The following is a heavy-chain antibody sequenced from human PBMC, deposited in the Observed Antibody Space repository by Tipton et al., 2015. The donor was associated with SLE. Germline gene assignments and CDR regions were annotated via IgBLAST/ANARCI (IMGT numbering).Heavy chain of an antibody. Sequence: TLSLTCAVYGGSFSGYYWSWIRQPPGKGLEWIGYIYYSGSTNYNPSLKSRVTISVDTSKNQFSLKLSSVTAADTAVYYCARVSTGFYYYYGMDVWGQGTTVTVSS. J-gene: IGHJ6*02. D-gene: IGHD2-8*02. V-gene: IGHV4-59*12. CDR3: ARVSTGFYYYYGMDV. CDR1: GGSFSGYY. CDR2: IYYSGST.